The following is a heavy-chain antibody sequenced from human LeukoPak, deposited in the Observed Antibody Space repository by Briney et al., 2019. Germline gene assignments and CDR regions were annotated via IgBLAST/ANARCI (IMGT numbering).Heavy chain of an antibody. Sequence: PSETLSLTCTVSGGSISSYYWSWIRQPPGKGLEWIGYIYYSGSTNYNPSLKSRVTISVDTSKNQFSLKLSSVTAADTAVYYCARSPLEVVPAATLYYYYYYMDVWGKGTTVTVSS. J-gene: IGHJ6*03. CDR3: ARSPLEVVPAATLYYYYYYMDV. CDR1: GGSISSYY. CDR2: IYYSGST. V-gene: IGHV4-59*08. D-gene: IGHD2-2*01.